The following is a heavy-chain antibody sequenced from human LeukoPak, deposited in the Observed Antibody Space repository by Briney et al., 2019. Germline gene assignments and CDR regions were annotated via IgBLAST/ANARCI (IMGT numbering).Heavy chain of an antibody. Sequence: GESLKISCKGSGYSFTSYWIGWVRPMPGKGLERVGIIYPGDSDTRYSPSFQGQATISADKSISTAYLQWSSLKASDTAMYYCARPLSVAVAGTGPNPPPSRGSPDYWGQGTLVTVSS. CDR1: GYSFTSYW. CDR3: ARPLSVAVAGTGPNPPPSRGSPDY. J-gene: IGHJ4*02. D-gene: IGHD6-19*01. CDR2: IYPGDSDT. V-gene: IGHV5-51*01.